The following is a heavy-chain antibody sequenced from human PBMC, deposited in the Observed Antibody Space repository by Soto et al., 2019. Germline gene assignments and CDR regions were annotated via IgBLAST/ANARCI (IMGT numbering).Heavy chain of an antibody. CDR1: GASVSSTYW. V-gene: IGHV4-4*02. CDR2: INHSGSA. Sequence: SETLSLTCAVSGASVSSTYWWSWVRQPPGKGPEWIGEINHSGSANYNPSLKSRVTMSLDISKSQFSLRLTSVTAADTAVYFCARYNAASGTYYFDYWGQGTLVTVSS. J-gene: IGHJ4*02. CDR3: ARYNAASGTYYFDY. D-gene: IGHD6-13*01.